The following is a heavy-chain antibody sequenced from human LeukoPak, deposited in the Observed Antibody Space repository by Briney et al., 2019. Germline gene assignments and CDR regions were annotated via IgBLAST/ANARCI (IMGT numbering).Heavy chain of an antibody. V-gene: IGHV4-39*01. Sequence: PSETLSLTCTVSGGFINTKTHYWACIRQTPGKGLEWIGSVFYNGNTYYNPSLKSRVTISVDTSKNQFSLRLTSVTAADTAVYYCAKHGEDDGGYYADFFDHYGQGTLVTVSS. J-gene: IGHJ4*02. CDR2: VFYNGNT. D-gene: IGHD3-22*01. CDR3: AKHGEDDGGYYADFFDH. CDR1: GGFINTKTHY.